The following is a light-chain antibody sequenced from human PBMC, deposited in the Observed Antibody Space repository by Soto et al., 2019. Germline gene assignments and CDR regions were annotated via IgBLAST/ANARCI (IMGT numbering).Light chain of an antibody. V-gene: IGKV1-5*03. CDR2: KAS. CDR1: DNIGPW. Sequence: DIQMTQSPSTLSASIGDRVAITCRASDNIGPWVAWYQQKPGKAPKLLIYKASTLETGAPSRFAGSGSGTGFTLTITRLQPDDFATYYCQQYNSYSRTFGQGTKVEV. CDR3: QQYNSYSRT. J-gene: IGKJ1*01.